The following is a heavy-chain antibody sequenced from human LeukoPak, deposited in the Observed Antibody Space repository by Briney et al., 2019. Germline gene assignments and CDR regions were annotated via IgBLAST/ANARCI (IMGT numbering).Heavy chain of an antibody. J-gene: IGHJ6*02. V-gene: IGHV3-21*01. CDR1: GFTFSSYS. CDR2: ISSSSSYI. Sequence: PGGSLGLSCAASGFTFSSYSMNWVRQAPGKGLEWVSSISSSSSYIYYADSVKGRFTISRDNAKNSLYLQMNSLRAEDTAVYYCAREWWYSSSSGGMDVWGQGTTVTVSS. CDR3: AREWWYSSSSGGMDV. D-gene: IGHD6-13*01.